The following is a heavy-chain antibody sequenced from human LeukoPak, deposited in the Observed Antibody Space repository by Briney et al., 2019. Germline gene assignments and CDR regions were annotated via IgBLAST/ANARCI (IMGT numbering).Heavy chain of an antibody. CDR3: AREMGPGGVAQAGTTFDY. V-gene: IGHV1-18*01. CDR2: ISAYNGNT. J-gene: IGHJ4*02. CDR1: GGTFSSYA. Sequence: ASVKVSCKASGGTFSSYAISWVRQAPGQGLEWMGWISAYNGNTNYAQKLQGRVTMTTDTSTSTAYMELRSLRSDDTAVYYCAREMGPGGVAQAGTTFDYWGQGTLVTVSS. D-gene: IGHD1/OR15-1a*01.